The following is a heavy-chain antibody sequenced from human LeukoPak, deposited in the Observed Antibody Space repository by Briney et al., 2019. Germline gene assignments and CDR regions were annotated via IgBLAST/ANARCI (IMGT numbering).Heavy chain of an antibody. Sequence: PSETLSLTCAVYGGSFSGYYWSWIRQPPGKGLEWIGEINHSGSTNYNPSLKSRVTISVDTSKNQFSLKLSSVTAADTAVYYCARQIRYSGYDWRARYSSGWYAFDYWGQGTLVTVSS. V-gene: IGHV4-34*01. CDR3: ARQIRYSGYDWRARYSSGWYAFDY. D-gene: IGHD5-12*01. CDR1: GGSFSGYY. J-gene: IGHJ4*02. CDR2: INHSGST.